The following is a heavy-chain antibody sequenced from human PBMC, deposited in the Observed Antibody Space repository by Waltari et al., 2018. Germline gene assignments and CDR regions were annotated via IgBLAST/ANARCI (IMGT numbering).Heavy chain of an antibody. Sequence: QVQLVESGGGVVQPGRSLRLSCAASGFPFSSYAMHWVRQAPGKGLGWVAVILYDGSNKYYADSVKGRFTISRDNSKNTLYLQMNSLRAVDTAVYYCARAYGGNSLVDYWGQGTLVTGSS. V-gene: IGHV3-30-3*01. CDR1: GFPFSSYA. CDR2: ILYDGSNK. CDR3: ARAYGGNSLVDY. D-gene: IGHD4-17*01. J-gene: IGHJ4*02.